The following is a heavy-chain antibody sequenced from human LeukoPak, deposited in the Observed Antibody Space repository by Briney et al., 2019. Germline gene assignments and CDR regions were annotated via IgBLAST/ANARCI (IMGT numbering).Heavy chain of an antibody. Sequence: GGSLRLSCAASGFTFSSYGMHWVRQAPGKGLEWVAFIRYDGSNKYYADSVKGRFTISRDNSKNTLYLQMNSLRPEDTAVYHCAKDRSGSYSQGLDYWGQGTLVTVSS. D-gene: IGHD1-26*01. CDR2: IRYDGSNK. J-gene: IGHJ4*02. CDR1: GFTFSSYG. CDR3: AKDRSGSYSQGLDY. V-gene: IGHV3-30*02.